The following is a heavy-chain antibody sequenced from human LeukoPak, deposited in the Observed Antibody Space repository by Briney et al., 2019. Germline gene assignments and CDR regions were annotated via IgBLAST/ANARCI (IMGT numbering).Heavy chain of an antibody. CDR1: GGTFSNYA. Sequence: ASVTVSCKASGGTFSNYAINWVRQAPGQGLEWMGWISVYNGNTNYAQKFQGRVTMTTDTSTSTAHMERRSLRSDDTAVYYCARQGYSGHSQGAADYWGQGTLVTASS. CDR3: ARQGYSGHSQGAADY. CDR2: ISVYNGNT. J-gene: IGHJ4*02. D-gene: IGHD4-23*01. V-gene: IGHV1-18*01.